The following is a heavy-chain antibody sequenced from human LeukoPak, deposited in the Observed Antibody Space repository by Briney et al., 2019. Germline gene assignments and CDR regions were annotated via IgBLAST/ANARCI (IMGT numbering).Heavy chain of an antibody. Sequence: PGGSLRLSCAASGFTFSSYAMHWVRQAPGKGLEWVAVISYDGSNKYYADSVKGRFTISRDNSKNTLYLQMNSLRAEDTAVYYCARDQDQYYASSLVDYWGQETLVTVSS. V-gene: IGHV3-30-3*01. CDR3: ARDQDQYYASSLVDY. CDR1: GFTFSSYA. CDR2: ISYDGSNK. J-gene: IGHJ4*02. D-gene: IGHD2-2*01.